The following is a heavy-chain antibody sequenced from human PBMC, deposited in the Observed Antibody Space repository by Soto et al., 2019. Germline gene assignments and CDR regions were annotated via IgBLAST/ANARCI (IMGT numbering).Heavy chain of an antibody. CDR2: ISSSSSYI. J-gene: IGHJ4*02. D-gene: IGHD5-12*01. CDR1: GFTFSSYS. V-gene: IGHV3-21*01. Sequence: EVQLVESVGGLVKPGGSLRLSCAASGFTFSSYSMNWVRQAPGKGLEWVSSISSSSSYIYYADSVKGRFTISRDNANNSLYLQMNSLRAEDTAVYYCARARGYSGYDDDYWGQGTLVTVSS. CDR3: ARARGYSGYDDDY.